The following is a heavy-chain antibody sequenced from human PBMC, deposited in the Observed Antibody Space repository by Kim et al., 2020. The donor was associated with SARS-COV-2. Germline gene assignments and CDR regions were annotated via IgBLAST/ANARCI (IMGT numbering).Heavy chain of an antibody. CDR2: IIPIFGTA. CDR1: GGTFSSYA. CDR3: ALLPYDSSGYFDY. Sequence: SVKVSCKASGGTFSSYAISWVRQAPGQGLEWMGGIIPIFGTANYAQKFQGRVTITADESTSTAYMELSSLRSEDTAVYYCALLPYDSSGYFDYWGQGTLVTVSS. J-gene: IGHJ4*02. V-gene: IGHV1-69*13. D-gene: IGHD3-22*01.